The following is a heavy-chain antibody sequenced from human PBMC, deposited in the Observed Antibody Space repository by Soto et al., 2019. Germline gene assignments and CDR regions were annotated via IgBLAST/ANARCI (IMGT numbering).Heavy chain of an antibody. D-gene: IGHD6-13*01. CDR3: AGPMAAAGGSYYYGMDV. CDR1: GYTFTSYD. Sequence: QVQLVQSGAEVKKPGASVKVSCKASGYTFTSYDINWVRQATGQGLEWMGWMNPNSGNTGYAQKFQGRVTMTGNTSLGTAYMELRSLRSEDPAVYYCAGPMAAAGGSYYYGMDVWGQGTTVTVSS. V-gene: IGHV1-8*01. J-gene: IGHJ6*02. CDR2: MNPNSGNT.